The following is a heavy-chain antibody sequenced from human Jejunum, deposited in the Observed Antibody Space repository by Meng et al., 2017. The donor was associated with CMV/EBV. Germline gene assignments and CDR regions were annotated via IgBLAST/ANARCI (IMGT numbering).Heavy chain of an antibody. Sequence: SISSHYWSWIRPPPGKGLEWIGYIYYSGISNYTPSLKSRVTISIDTSKNQFSLKLTSVTAADTAVYYCARYYCSGSSCYRTNWFDPWGQGTQVTVSS. CDR2: IYYSGIS. J-gene: IGHJ5*02. V-gene: IGHV4-59*11. D-gene: IGHD2-8*02. CDR3: ARYYCSGSSCYRTNWFDP. CDR1: SISSHY.